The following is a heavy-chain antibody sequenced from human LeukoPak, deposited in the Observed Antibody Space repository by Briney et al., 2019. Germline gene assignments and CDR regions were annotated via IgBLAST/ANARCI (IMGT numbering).Heavy chain of an antibody. CDR2: ISGSGGST. CDR1: GFTFSSYW. V-gene: IGHV3-23*01. J-gene: IGHJ5*02. D-gene: IGHD4-17*01. CDR3: AAGTVTTGRFDP. Sequence: GGSLRLSCAASGFTFSSYWMSWVRQAPGKGLEWVSAISGSGGSTYYADSVKGRFTISRDNSKNTLYLQMNSLRAEDTAVYYCAAGTVTTGRFDPWGQGTLVTVSS.